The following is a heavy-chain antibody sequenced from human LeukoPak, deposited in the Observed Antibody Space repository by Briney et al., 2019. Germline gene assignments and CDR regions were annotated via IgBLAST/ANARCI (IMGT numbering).Heavy chain of an antibody. D-gene: IGHD3-22*01. CDR2: ISASGGGT. CDR3: AKLGYYDSSGYSGDDAFDI. J-gene: IGHJ3*02. CDR1: GFTFSSYG. V-gene: IGHV3-23*01. Sequence: GGTLRLSCAASGFTFSSYGMSWVRQAPGKGLDWVSAISASGGGTYYADSVKGRFTISRDNSKNTLYLQMNSLRAEDTAVYYCAKLGYYDSSGYSGDDAFDIWGQGTMVTVSS.